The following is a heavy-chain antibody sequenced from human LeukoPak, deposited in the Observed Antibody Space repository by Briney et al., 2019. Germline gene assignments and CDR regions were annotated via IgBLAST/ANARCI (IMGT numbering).Heavy chain of an antibody. J-gene: IGHJ4*02. V-gene: IGHV4-59*01. CDR3: ARALSGDYAWLDY. D-gene: IGHD4-17*01. CDR1: GGAITGYY. CDR2: IYYSGST. Sequence: PSETLSLTCTVSGGAITGYYWSWIRQPPGKGLEWIGYIYYSGSTNYNPSLKSRVTMSVDTSKKQFSLKLSSVTAADTAVYYCARALSGDYAWLDYWGQGTLVTVSS.